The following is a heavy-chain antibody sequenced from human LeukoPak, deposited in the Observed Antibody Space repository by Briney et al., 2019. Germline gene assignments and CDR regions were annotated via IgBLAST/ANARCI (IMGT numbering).Heavy chain of an antibody. D-gene: IGHD3-10*02. CDR2: ISWNSGSI. V-gene: IGHV3-9*01. CDR1: GFTFDDYA. J-gene: IGHJ3*02. CDR3: AKEMLGPFDI. Sequence: PGGSLRLSCVASGFTFDDYAMHWVRQAPGKGLEWVSGISWNSGSIGYADSVKGRYTISRDNAKNSLYLQMNSLRAEDTALYYCAKEMLGPFDIWGQGTMVTVSS.